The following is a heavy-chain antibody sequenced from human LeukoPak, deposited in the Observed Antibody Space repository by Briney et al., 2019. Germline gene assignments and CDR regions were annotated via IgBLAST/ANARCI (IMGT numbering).Heavy chain of an antibody. V-gene: IGHV3-23*01. CDR2: ISGSGGST. CDR1: GFTFSIYD. Sequence: GGSLRLSCAASGFTFSIYDMSWVRQAPGEGLEWVSTISGSGGSTYYADSVKGRFTISRDNSKNSLYLQMSSQRAEDTALYYCAKVAGATTRGYFDYWGQGTLVTVSS. CDR3: AKVAGATTRGYFDY. J-gene: IGHJ4*02. D-gene: IGHD1-26*01.